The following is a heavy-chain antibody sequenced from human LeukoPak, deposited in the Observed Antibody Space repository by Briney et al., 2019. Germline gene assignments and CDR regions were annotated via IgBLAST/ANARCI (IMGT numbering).Heavy chain of an antibody. J-gene: IGHJ4*02. CDR1: GFTFSSYW. Sequence: GGSLRLSCAATGFTFSSYWRGGVRQAPGKGREGVANLKPDGSDKYYVDSVKGRYTISRDNAKNSLYLQMDSLRAEDTAMYFCARVDCTGGSRYSGFDCWGQGTLLTVSS. CDR2: LKPDGSDK. D-gene: IGHD2-15*01. V-gene: IGHV3-7*01. CDR3: ARVDCTGGSRYSGFDC.